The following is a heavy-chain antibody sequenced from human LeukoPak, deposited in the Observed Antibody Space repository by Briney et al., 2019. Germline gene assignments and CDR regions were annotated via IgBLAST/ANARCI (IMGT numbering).Heavy chain of an antibody. CDR2: ISDSGANT. Sequence: PGGSLRLSCAASGFTFSTYAMSWVRQAPGKGLEWVSTISDSGANTYYADSVEGRFTISRDNSKNTLYLQMNSLRAEDTAVYYCAKDSTTVTTGRGNFDYWGQGTLVTVSS. CDR3: AKDSTTVTTGRGNFDY. J-gene: IGHJ4*01. CDR1: GFTFSTYA. D-gene: IGHD4-17*01. V-gene: IGHV3-23*01.